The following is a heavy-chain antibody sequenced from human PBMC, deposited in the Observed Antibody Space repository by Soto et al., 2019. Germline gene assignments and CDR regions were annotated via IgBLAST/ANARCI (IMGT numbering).Heavy chain of an antibody. CDR2: ISYDGSNK. CDR3: AKDLVSAYYDSSGRPWAFDY. J-gene: IGHJ4*02. CDR1: GFTFSSYG. Sequence: PGGSLRLSCAASGFTFSSYGMHWVRQAPGKGLEWVAVISYDGSNKYYADSVKGRFTISRDNSKNTLYLQMNSLRAEDTAVYYCAKDLVSAYYDSSGRPWAFDYWGQGTLVTVSS. D-gene: IGHD3-22*01. V-gene: IGHV3-30*18.